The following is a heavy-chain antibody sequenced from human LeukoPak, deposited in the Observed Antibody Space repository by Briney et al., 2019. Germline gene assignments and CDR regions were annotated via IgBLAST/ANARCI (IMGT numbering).Heavy chain of an antibody. J-gene: IGHJ3*02. CDR2: IGRHGDT. D-gene: IGHD5-12*01. V-gene: IGHV3-13*04. CDR1: GXTLSNYD. CDR3: ARVSLSTSGYDDALEI. Sequence: PGGSLRLSCAASGXTLSNYDMHWVRQPTGKGLEWVSAIGRHGDTYYAASVKGRFTISREYAKNSLYLQMNSLRVGDTAVYYCARVSLSTSGYDDALEIWGQGTVVTVSS.